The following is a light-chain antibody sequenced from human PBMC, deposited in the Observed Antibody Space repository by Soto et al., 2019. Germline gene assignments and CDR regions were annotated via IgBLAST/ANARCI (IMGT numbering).Light chain of an antibody. CDR1: SSNIGTNT. CDR2: NTN. Sequence: QSVLTQPPSASGTPGQRVTISCSGSSSNIGTNTVNWYQQLPGSAPQLLLYNTNQRPSGVPGRFSGSKSGTSASLAISGLQSEDEADYYCAAWDGSLNVVLFGGGTKLNVL. J-gene: IGLJ2*01. V-gene: IGLV1-44*01. CDR3: AAWDGSLNVVL.